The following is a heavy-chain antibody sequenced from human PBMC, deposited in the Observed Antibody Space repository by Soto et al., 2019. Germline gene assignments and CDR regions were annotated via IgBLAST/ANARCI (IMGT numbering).Heavy chain of an antibody. D-gene: IGHD3-22*01. CDR2: IIPIFGTA. V-gene: IGHV1-69*01. Sequence: QVQLVQSGAEVKKPGSSVKVSCKASGGTFSSYAISWVRQAPGQGLEWMGGIIPIFGTANYAQKFQGRVTIYADESTSTAYMELSSLRSEDTAVYYCARDYYDSSGPSHDYYYYGMDVWGQGTTVTVSS. CDR1: GGTFSSYA. J-gene: IGHJ6*02. CDR3: ARDYYDSSGPSHDYYYYGMDV.